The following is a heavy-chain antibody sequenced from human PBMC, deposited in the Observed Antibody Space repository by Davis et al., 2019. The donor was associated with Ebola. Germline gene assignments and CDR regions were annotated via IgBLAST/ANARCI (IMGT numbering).Heavy chain of an antibody. V-gene: IGHV3-30-3*01. CDR2: ISYDGSNK. D-gene: IGHD6-13*01. Sequence: GGSLRLSCAASGFTFSSYAMHWVRQAPGKGLEWVAVISYDGSNKYYADSVKGRFTISRDNSKNTLYLQMNSLRVEDTAVYFCARDIGGAAASNGDYWGQGTLVTVSS. J-gene: IGHJ4*02. CDR3: ARDIGGAAASNGDY. CDR1: GFTFSSYA.